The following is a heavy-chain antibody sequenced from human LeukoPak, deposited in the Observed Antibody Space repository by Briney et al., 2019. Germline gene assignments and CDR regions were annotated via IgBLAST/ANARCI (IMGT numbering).Heavy chain of an antibody. CDR1: GYTFTSYG. V-gene: IGHV1-18*01. CDR3: ARGHYYDSSGYSGFDY. CDR2: ISAYNGNT. J-gene: IGHJ4*02. Sequence: ASVKVSCKASGYTFTSYGISWVRQAPGQGLEWMGWISAYNGNTNYAQKLQGRVTMTTDTSTSTAYMELSSLRSEDTAVYYCARGHYYDSSGYSGFDYWGQGTLVTVSS. D-gene: IGHD3-22*01.